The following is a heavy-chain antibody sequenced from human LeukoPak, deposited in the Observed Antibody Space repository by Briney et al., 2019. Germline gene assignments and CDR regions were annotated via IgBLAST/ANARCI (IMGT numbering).Heavy chain of an antibody. D-gene: IGHD4/OR15-4a*01. CDR1: GFTFSSYA. CDR2: ISGSGGDT. CDR3: AKARGATYGTYYFDY. Sequence: GGSLRLSCAASGFTFSSYAMNWVRQAPRKGLEWVSISGSGGDTYYADSVKGRFTISRDNSKNTLYLQMNSLRAEDTAVYYCAKARGATYGTYYFDYWGQGTLVTVSS. J-gene: IGHJ4*02. V-gene: IGHV3-23*01.